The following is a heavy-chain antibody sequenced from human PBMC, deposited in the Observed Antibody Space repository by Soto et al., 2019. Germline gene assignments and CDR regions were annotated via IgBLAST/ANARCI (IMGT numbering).Heavy chain of an antibody. V-gene: IGHV1-69*13. CDR3: ARGEDDYVWGSYRYPWFDP. CDR1: GGRFSSCA. Sequence: SAEVSSKACGGRFSSCALSWLRQAPRKRLEWRGGIIHIFGTTNYAQKFQGRVTITADESKNTVYMELSSLRSEDTAVYYCARGEDDYVWGSYRYPWFDPWGQGTLVTVSS. J-gene: IGHJ5*02. D-gene: IGHD3-16*02. CDR2: IIHIFGTT.